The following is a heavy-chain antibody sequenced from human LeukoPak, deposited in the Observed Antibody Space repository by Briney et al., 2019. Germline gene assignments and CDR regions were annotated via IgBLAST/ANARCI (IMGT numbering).Heavy chain of an antibody. J-gene: IGHJ3*01. Sequence: PSETLSLTCAVYGGSFSGYYWSWIRQPPGKGLEWIGEINHSGSTNYNPSLKSRVTISVDTSKNQFSLKLSSVTAADTAVYYCANSYGDYWNAFDVWGQGTMVTVSS. CDR3: ANSYGDYWNAFDV. CDR1: GGSFSGYY. V-gene: IGHV4-34*01. CDR2: INHSGST. D-gene: IGHD4-17*01.